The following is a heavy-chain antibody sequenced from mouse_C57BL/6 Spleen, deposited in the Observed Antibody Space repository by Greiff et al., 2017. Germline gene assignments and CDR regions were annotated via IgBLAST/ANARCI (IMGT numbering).Heavy chain of an antibody. Sequence: QVQLQQSGAELVRPGASVTLSCKASGYTFTDYEMHWVKQTPVHGLEWIGAIYPETGGTAYNQKFKGKAILTADSSSSTAYMELRIITSGATAVYSCAYDSDRVECDWGKGTTLTVSS. D-gene: IGHD2-12*01. J-gene: IGHJ2*01. CDR3: AYDSDRVECD. V-gene: IGHV1-15*01. CDR1: GYTFTDYE. CDR2: IYPETGGT.